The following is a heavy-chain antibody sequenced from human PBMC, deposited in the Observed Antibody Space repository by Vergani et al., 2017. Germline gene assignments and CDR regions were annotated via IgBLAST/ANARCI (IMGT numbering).Heavy chain of an antibody. Sequence: QVQLQESGPGLVKPPGTLSLTRAVSGDSISSNNCWTWVRQPPGKGLEWIGEICHTEDTKYSPSLKSRVTVSVDESRNLISLRLNSVTAADPAVYYCATIGYRRWGYYFDYWGQGILVTVSS. CDR1: GDSISSNNC. V-gene: IGHV4-4*03. D-gene: IGHD2-2*02. CDR2: ICHTEDT. J-gene: IGHJ4*02. CDR3: ATIGYRRWGYYFDY.